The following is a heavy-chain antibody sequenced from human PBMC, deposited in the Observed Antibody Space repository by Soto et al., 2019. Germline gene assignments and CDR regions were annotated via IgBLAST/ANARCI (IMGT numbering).Heavy chain of an antibody. Sequence: EVQLVESGGGLVQPGRSLRLSCAASGFTFDDYAMHWVRQAPGKGLEWVSGISWNSGSIGYADSVKGRFIISRDNAKNSLNLQMNSLRAEYTALYYCAKGGQLLTEGGGYWGQGTLVTVSS. CDR3: AKGGQLLTEGGGY. V-gene: IGHV3-9*01. CDR1: GFTFDDYA. J-gene: IGHJ4*02. CDR2: ISWNSGSI. D-gene: IGHD2-2*01.